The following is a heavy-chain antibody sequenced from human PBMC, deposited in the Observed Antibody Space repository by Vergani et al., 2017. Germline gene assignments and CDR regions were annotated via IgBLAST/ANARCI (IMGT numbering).Heavy chain of an antibody. Sequence: EVQLLESGGNLIQPGGSLRLSCGASGFTFSSYAMTWVRLAPGKGLQWVSAISGSGGNTFYTDSVKGRFTISRDNSKDTLYLQMNSLRVEDTAIYYCAKDTYCSSTSCYTVDYWGQGTLVTVSS. D-gene: IGHD2-2*02. J-gene: IGHJ4*02. V-gene: IGHV3-23*01. CDR2: ISGSGGNT. CDR3: AKDTYCSSTSCYTVDY. CDR1: GFTFSSYA.